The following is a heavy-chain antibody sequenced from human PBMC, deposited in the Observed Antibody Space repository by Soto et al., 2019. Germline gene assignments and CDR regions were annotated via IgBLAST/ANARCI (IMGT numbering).Heavy chain of an antibody. Sequence: GSLRLSCAASGFTFSNAWMSWVRQAPGKGLEWVGRIKSKTDGGTTDYAAPVKGRFTISRDDSKNTLYLQMNSLKTEDTAVYYCTTVVYCGGDCYDAFDIWGQGTMVTVSS. D-gene: IGHD2-21*02. J-gene: IGHJ3*02. CDR2: IKSKTDGGTT. CDR1: GFTFSNAW. CDR3: TTVVYCGGDCYDAFDI. V-gene: IGHV3-15*01.